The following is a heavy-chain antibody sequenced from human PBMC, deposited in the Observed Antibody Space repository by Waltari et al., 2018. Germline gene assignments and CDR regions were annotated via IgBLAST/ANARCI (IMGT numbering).Heavy chain of an antibody. V-gene: IGHV3-30*01. D-gene: IGHD3-22*01. CDR3: ARGSYDSSGYFAFDI. CDR1: GFTFSSYA. Sequence: QVQLVESGGGVVQPGRSLRLSCAASGFTFSSYAMPWVRQAPGKGLEWVAVISYDGSNKYYADSVKGRFTISRDNSKNTLYLQMNSLRAEDTAVYYCARGSYDSSGYFAFDIWGQGTMVTVSS. CDR2: ISYDGSNK. J-gene: IGHJ3*02.